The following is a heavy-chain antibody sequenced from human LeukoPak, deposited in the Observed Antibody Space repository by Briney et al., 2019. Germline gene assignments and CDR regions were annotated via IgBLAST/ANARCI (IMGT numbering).Heavy chain of an antibody. J-gene: IGHJ4*02. CDR3: TRHTVVTGPFDY. CDR2: IRSKANSYAK. D-gene: IGHD2-21*02. V-gene: IGHV3-73*01. CDR1: GFTFSGSA. Sequence: GGSLRLSCAASGFTFSGSAMHWVRQASGKGLEWVGRIRSKANSYAKAYAASVKGRFTISRDDSKNTAYLQMNSLKTEDTAVYYCTRHTVVTGPFDYWGQGTLVTVSS.